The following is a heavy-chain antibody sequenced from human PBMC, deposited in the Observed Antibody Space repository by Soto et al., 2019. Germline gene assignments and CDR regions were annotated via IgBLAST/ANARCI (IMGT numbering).Heavy chain of an antibody. Sequence: QLQLQESGPGLVKPSETLSLTCTGSGGSIRSSSYYWAWIRQPPGKGLEWIGSIYYSWSTYKNPFLKRRVTLSVNPSKNKFSLKVGPVTAALTAVYYCARQYQPDRRFYYYAMDVCGHETTVSVSS. CDR3: ARQYQPDRRFYYYAMDV. CDR1: GGSIRSSSYY. J-gene: IGHJ6*02. V-gene: IGHV4-39*01. D-gene: IGHD2-2*01. CDR2: IYYSWST.